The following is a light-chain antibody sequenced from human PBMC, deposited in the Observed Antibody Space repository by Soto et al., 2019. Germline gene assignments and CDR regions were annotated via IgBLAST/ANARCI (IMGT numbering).Light chain of an antibody. V-gene: IGLV2-8*01. J-gene: IGLJ3*02. CDR2: EVR. CDR1: SY. CDR3: TSYVGNAGV. Sequence: QSFLTQRPCASGSPGQSFTISCTATSYVSWYQQHPGKAPKLLIYEVRKRPSGVPDRFYGSTSGNTASLTVSGLQAEDEADYYCTSYVGNAGVFGGGTKLTVL.